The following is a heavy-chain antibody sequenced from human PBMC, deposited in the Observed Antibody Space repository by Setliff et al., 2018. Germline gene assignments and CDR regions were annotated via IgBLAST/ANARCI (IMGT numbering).Heavy chain of an antibody. V-gene: IGHV4-61*09. CDR1: GGSISSGSYY. CDR2: FYTSGIT. J-gene: IGHJ6*04. Sequence: SETLSLTCTVSGGSISSGSYYWTWIRQPAGKGLEWIGHFYTSGITSYNPSLKSRVTISVDTSKNQFSLNLNSATAADTAVYYCARHALSFDSAWDVWGKGTTVTVSS. D-gene: IGHD3-9*01. CDR3: ARHALSFDSAWDV.